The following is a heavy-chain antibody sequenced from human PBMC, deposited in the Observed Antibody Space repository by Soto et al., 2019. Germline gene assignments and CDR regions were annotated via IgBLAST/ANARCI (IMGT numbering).Heavy chain of an antibody. CDR3: ARRILRGGILSSPNWFDP. CDR2: ISSSSSYI. D-gene: IGHD2-15*01. J-gene: IGHJ5*02. CDR1: GFTFSSYS. V-gene: IGHV3-21*01. Sequence: GGSPRLSCAASGFTFSSYSMNWVRQAPGKGLEWVSSISSSSSYIYYADSVKGRFTISRDNAKNSLYLQMNSLRAEDTAVYYCARRILRGGILSSPNWFDPWGQGTLVTVSS.